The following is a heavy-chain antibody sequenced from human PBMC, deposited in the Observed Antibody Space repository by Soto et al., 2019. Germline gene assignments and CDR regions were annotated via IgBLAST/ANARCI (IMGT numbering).Heavy chain of an antibody. J-gene: IGHJ4*02. CDR1: GGSISSYY. V-gene: IGHV4-59*08. CDR3: ARQNYDILTGYYNYFDY. D-gene: IGHD3-9*01. Sequence: PSETLSLTCTVSGGSISSYYWSWIRQPPGKGLEWIGYIYYSGSTNYNPSLKSRVTISVDTSKNQFSLKLSSVTAADTAVYYCARQNYDILTGYYNYFDYWGQGTLVTVSS. CDR2: IYYSGST.